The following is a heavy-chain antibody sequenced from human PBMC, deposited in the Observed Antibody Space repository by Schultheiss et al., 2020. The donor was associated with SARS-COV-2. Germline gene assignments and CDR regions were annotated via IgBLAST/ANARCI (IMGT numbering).Heavy chain of an antibody. V-gene: IGHV4-34*01. Sequence: SETLSLTCAVYGGSFSGYYWSWIRQPPGKGLEWIGEINHSGSTNYNPSLKSRVTISVDTSKNQFSLKLSSVTAADTAVYYCARGPMELHLYYYYYYMDVWGKGTTVTVSS. CDR2: INHSGST. CDR3: ARGPMELHLYYYYYYMDV. J-gene: IGHJ6*03. D-gene: IGHD1-7*01. CDR1: GGSFSGYY.